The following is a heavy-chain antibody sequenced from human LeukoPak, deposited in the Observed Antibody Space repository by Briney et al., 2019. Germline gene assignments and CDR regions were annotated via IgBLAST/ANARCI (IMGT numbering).Heavy chain of an antibody. V-gene: IGHV4-61*02. J-gene: IGHJ4*02. CDR3: ARGSYGYIDQ. D-gene: IGHD3-16*01. CDR1: GGSISSSSYY. CDR2: IYLSDNT. Sequence: SETLSLTCTVSGGSISSSSYYWMWIRHPAGKGLEWIGRIYLSDNTNYNSPSLRSRVTMSPDTSMNRFSLKLSSVTAADTAVYYCARGSYGYIDQWGQGLLVTVSS.